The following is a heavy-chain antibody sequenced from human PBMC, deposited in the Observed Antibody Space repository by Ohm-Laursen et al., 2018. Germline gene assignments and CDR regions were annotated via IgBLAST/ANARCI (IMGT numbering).Heavy chain of an antibody. CDR3: AHRPVVVAATIFDY. V-gene: IGHV2-5*02. Sequence: TQTLTLTCTFSGFSLSTSGVGVGWIRQPPGKALEWLALIYWDDDKRYSPSLKSRLTITKDTSKNQVVLTMTNVDPVDTATYYCAHRPVVVAATIFDYWGQGTLVTVSS. J-gene: IGHJ4*02. CDR1: GFSLSTSGVG. D-gene: IGHD2-15*01. CDR2: IYWDDDK.